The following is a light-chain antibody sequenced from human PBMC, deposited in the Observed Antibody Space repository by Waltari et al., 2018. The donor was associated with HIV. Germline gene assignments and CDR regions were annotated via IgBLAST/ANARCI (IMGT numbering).Light chain of an antibody. J-gene: IGLJ2*01. CDR3: AAWDDSLNGNVL. CDR2: NNN. CDR1: SAHIGSTP. Sequence: QSVLTQPPSASGTPGQRVTFSCSGSSAHIGSTPVDWYQKLPGTAPRLLIYNNNQRPSGVPDRFSGSKSGTSASLAISGLQSEDEADYYCAAWDDSLNGNVLFGGGTKLTVL. V-gene: IGLV1-44*01.